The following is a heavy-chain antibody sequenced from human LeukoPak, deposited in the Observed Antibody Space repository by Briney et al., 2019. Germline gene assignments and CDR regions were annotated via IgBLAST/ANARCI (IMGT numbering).Heavy chain of an antibody. CDR3: ARRGPELDWYYYYYYGMDV. CDR2: IWYDGSNK. V-gene: IGHV3-33*01. CDR1: GFTFSSYG. D-gene: IGHD1-14*01. J-gene: IGHJ6*02. Sequence: QSGGSLRLSCAASGFTFSSYGMHWVRQAPGKGLEWVAVIWYDGSNKYYADSVKGRFTISRDNSKNTLYLQMNSLRAEDTAVYYCARRGPELDWYYYYYYGMDVWGQGTTVTVSS.